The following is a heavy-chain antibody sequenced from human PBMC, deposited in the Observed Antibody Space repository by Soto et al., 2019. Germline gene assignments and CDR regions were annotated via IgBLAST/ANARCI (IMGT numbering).Heavy chain of an antibody. V-gene: IGHV3-21*01. CDR3: ARENYYGSGPV. CDR2: ISSSSSYI. D-gene: IGHD3-10*01. Sequence: PXGSLIISCASSGFTFSSYVMNLVRQAPGKGLEWVSSISSSSSYIYYADSVKGRFTISRDNAKNSLYLQMNSLRAEDTAVYYCARENYYGSGPVWGQGTTVTVSS. CDR1: GFTFSSYV. J-gene: IGHJ6*02.